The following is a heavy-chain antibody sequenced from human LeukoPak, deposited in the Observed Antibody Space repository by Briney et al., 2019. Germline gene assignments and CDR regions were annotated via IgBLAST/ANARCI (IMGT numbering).Heavy chain of an antibody. CDR2: IKQDGSEK. D-gene: IGHD3-22*01. CDR1: GFTFSSYW. J-gene: IGHJ4*02. CDR3: GRVWGYYYDSSGYLR. V-gene: IGHV3-7*01. Sequence: GGSLRLSCAASGFTFSSYWMSWVRQAPGKGLEWVANIKQDGSEKYYVDSVKGRFTISRDNAKNSLYLQMNSLRAEDTAVYYCGRVWGYYYDSSGYLRWGQGTLVTVSS.